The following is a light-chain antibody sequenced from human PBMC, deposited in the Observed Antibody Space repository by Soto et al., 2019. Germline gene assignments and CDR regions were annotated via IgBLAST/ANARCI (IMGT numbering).Light chain of an antibody. CDR3: NSQTARGIRV. V-gene: IGLV2-14*01. CDR2: EVS. J-gene: IGLJ1*01. CDR1: STDVGDSHH. Sequence: QSVLTQPASVSGSPGQSITISCTGTSTDVGDSHHVSWYQHHPGKAPKLIIYEVSYRPSGFSNLFSGSKSAYTASLTISGLQDEDEADYYCNSQTARGIRVFGNGTKVTVL.